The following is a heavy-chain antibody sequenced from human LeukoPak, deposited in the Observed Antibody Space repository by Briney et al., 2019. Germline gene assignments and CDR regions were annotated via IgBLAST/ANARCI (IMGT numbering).Heavy chain of an antibody. CDR3: AGDKETTGNGRPNWFDP. V-gene: IGHV4-38-2*01. D-gene: IGHD1-1*01. J-gene: IGHJ5*02. CDR1: GYSISSGYY. Sequence: SETLSLTCAVSGYSISSGYYWGWIRQPPGKWLQWIGSIFQRGYSYYNPSLKSRVTISVDTSRNQFSLKLSSVTAADTAVYYCAGDKETTGNGRPNWFDPWGQGTLVTVSS. CDR2: IFQRGYS.